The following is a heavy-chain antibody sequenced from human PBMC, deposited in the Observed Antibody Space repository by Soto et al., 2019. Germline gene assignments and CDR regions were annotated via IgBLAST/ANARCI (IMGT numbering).Heavy chain of an antibody. CDR2: IGTAGDT. D-gene: IGHD5-18*01. V-gene: IGHV3-13*01. J-gene: IGHJ3*02. CDR1: GFTFSSYD. CDR3: ARESAMVSKDAFVI. Sequence: GGSLRLSCAASGFTFSSYDMHWVRQATGKGLEWVSAIGTAGDTYYPGSVKGRFTISRENAKNSLYLQMNSLRAEDTAVYYCARESAMVSKDAFVIWGQGRMVTVSS.